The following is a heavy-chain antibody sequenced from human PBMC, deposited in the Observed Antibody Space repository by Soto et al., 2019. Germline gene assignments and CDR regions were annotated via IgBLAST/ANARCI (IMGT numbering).Heavy chain of an antibody. D-gene: IGHD6-13*01. CDR1: GGSISSSSYY. CDR2: IYYSGST. Sequence: SETLSLTCTVSGGSISSSSYYWGWIRQPPGKGLEWIGSIYYSGSTYYNPSLKSRVTISVDTSKNQFSLKLGSVTAADTAVYYCARLGAITGYSSSWYEVNWFDPWGQGTLVTVSS. V-gene: IGHV4-39*01. CDR3: ARLGAITGYSSSWYEVNWFDP. J-gene: IGHJ5*02.